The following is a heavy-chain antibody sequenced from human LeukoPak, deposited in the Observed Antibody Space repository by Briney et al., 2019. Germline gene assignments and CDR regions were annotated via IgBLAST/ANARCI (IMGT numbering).Heavy chain of an antibody. J-gene: IGHJ4*02. CDR3: ARARARIAVPGTGSSFDY. Sequence: GGSLRLSCAASSFTFSSYSMNWVRQAPGKGLDWVSSISSSISYIYYADSVKGRFTISRDNAKNSLYLQMSSLRAEDTAVYYCARARARIAVPGTGSSFDYWGQGTLVTVSS. D-gene: IGHD6-13*01. CDR1: SFTFSSYS. CDR2: ISSSISYI. V-gene: IGHV3-21*01.